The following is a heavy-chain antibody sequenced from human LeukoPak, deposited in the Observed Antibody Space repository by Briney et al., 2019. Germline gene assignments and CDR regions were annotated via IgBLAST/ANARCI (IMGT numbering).Heavy chain of an antibody. CDR2: ITSGGGFK. V-gene: IGHV3-11*04. CDR1: GFPFSDFH. Sequence: TPGGSLRLSCVGAGFPFSDFHMSWLRQAPGKGLEWVSYITSGGGFKYYADSVKGRFSISGDDSKNSVFLQMNSLRVEDTAVYYCARVRPGSSGSYYRTSWGQGTLVTVSS. J-gene: IGHJ4*02. D-gene: IGHD3-22*01. CDR3: ARVRPGSSGSYYRTS.